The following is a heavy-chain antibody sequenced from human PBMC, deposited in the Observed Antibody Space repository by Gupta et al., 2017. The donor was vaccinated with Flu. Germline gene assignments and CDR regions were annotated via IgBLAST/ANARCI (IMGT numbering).Heavy chain of an antibody. CDR3: VRERGPFDAFEI. CDR1: G. CDR2: IWKDGNNK. J-gene: IGHJ3*02. D-gene: IGHD3-10*01. V-gene: IGHV3-33*01. Sequence: GMHWVRQAQGKGLEWVAVIWKDGNNKYYADSVKGRFSCSRDNSKNTLYLQMNSLGAEDTAVYYCVRERGPFDAFEIGGQGTLVTVSS.